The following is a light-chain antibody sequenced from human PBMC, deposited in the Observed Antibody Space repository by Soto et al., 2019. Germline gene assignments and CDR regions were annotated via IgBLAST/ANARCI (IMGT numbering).Light chain of an antibody. CDR3: QTWGPGLMV. CDR2: LYSDGSH. Sequence: QLVLTQSPSASASLGASVKFTCTLSSGHSSFTIAWHQQQPEKGPRYLMKLYSDGSHSKGDGIPDRFSGSSSGAERYLTISRLQAEDEADYYCQTWGPGLMVFGGGTKLTVL. V-gene: IGLV4-69*02. CDR1: SGHSSFT. J-gene: IGLJ2*01.